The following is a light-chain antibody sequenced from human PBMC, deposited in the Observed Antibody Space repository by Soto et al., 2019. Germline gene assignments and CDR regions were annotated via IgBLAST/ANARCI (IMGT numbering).Light chain of an antibody. CDR2: GAS. Sequence: EIVMTQSPDTLSVSPGERATLSCRSSQTVGRNLAWYQQKPGQPPRLLFYGASTRATGIPARLSGSESGTEFTLTIGSLQPDDFATYFCQQYYNYSTFGQGTKVDIK. J-gene: IGKJ1*01. V-gene: IGKV3-15*01. CDR1: QTVGRN. CDR3: QQYYNYST.